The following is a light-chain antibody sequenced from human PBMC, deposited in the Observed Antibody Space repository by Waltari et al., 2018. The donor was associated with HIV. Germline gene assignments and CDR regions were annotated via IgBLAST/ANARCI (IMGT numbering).Light chain of an antibody. CDR2: GNS. CDR3: QSYDSSLRGHV. V-gene: IGLV1-40*01. J-gene: IGLJ1*01. Sequence: QSVLTQPPSVSGAPGQRITISCTGSSSNIGAGFDVHWYQQLPGTAPKVLIYGNSNRPSRVPDRFSGSKSGTSASLAITGLQADDEADYYCQSYDSSLRGHVFGTGTKVTVL. CDR1: SSNIGAGFD.